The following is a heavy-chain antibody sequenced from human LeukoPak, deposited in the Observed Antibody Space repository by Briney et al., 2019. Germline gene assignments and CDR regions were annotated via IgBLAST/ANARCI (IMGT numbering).Heavy chain of an antibody. D-gene: IGHD1-1*01. Sequence: GGSLRLSCAASGFTFSSFDMHWVRQPTGQGLEWVSTIGTASDTYYPGSVEGRFTLSRDNAKNSLYLQMNSLTAGDTAVYYCSRGPPRGKYYYMDVWGKGTTVTVSS. V-gene: IGHV3-13*01. J-gene: IGHJ6*03. CDR1: GFTFSSFD. CDR2: IGTASDT. CDR3: SRGPPRGKYYYMDV.